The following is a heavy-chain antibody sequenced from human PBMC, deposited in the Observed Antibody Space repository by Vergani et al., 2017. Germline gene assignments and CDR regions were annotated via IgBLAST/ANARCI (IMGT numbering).Heavy chain of an antibody. D-gene: IGHD4-23*01. V-gene: IGHV4-61*01. CDR2: IYYSGST. CDR3: ARVGSTTTVVTPGGDYYCYGIDV. J-gene: IGHJ6*02. CDR1: GGPVSSGSYY. Sequence: QVQLQESGPGLVKPSETLSLTCTVSGGPVSSGSYYLSWIRQPPGKGLEWIGYIYYSGSTNYNPSLKSRVTIPVDTSKNQFSLKLSSVTAADTAVYYCARVGSTTTVVTPGGDYYCYGIDVWGQGTTVTVSS.